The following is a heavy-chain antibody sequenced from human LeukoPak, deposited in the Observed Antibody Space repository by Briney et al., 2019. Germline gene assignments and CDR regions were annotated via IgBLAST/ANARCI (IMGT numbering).Heavy chain of an antibody. J-gene: IGHJ4*02. V-gene: IGHV4-59*01. Sequence: SETLSLTCTLSGRSISNYYWNWLRQPPGKGLEWIGYIYYSGSTNYNPSLKSRVTMSLDTSKNQFSLRLTSVTAADTAVYYCARGFDSKSTYFDYWGQGTLVTVSS. CDR2: IYYSGST. D-gene: IGHD5-12*01. CDR1: GRSISNYY. CDR3: ARGFDSKSTYFDY.